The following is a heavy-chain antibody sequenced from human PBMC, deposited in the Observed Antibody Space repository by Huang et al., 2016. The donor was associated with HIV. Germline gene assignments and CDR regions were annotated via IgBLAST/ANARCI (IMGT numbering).Heavy chain of an antibody. J-gene: IGHJ4*02. CDR1: GFTFSSYW. V-gene: IGHV3-7*01. Sequence: EVQLVESGGGLVQPGGSLSISCTASGFTFSSYWMSWVVQAQGKGLEWVANRKQEGSEKYDVDSGKGRFSMSRGNAKNSLYQQMNSLRAEDTAVYYCARRLRYYYGSGRTSGYFDYWGQGTLVTVSS. CDR3: ARRLRYYYGSGRTSGYFDY. CDR2: RKQEGSEK. D-gene: IGHD3-10*01.